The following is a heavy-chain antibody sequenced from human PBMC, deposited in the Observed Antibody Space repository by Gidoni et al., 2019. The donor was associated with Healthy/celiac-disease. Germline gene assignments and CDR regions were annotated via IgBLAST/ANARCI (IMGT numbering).Heavy chain of an antibody. V-gene: IGHV1-2*07. CDR1: GYTFTGYY. D-gene: IGHD2-2*01. CDR2: INPNSGGT. CDR3: ARETIVVVPAAMIRPAGTDY. Sequence: QVQLVQSGAEVKKPGASVKVSCKASGYTFTGYYMHWVRQAPGQGLEWMGWINPNSGGTNYAHKFQGRVTMTRDTSISTAYMELSRLRSDDTAVYYCARETIVVVPAAMIRPAGTDYWGQGTLVTVSS. J-gene: IGHJ4*02.